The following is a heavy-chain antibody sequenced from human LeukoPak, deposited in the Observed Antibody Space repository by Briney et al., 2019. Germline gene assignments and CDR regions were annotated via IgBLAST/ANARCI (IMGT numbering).Heavy chain of an antibody. CDR1: GFTFSGYW. CDR2: INNDGSYT. V-gene: IGHV3-74*01. CDR3: AKCVGYYYGSGSFGKN. D-gene: IGHD3-10*01. Sequence: GGSLRLSCAASGFTFSGYWMHWVRQAPGKGLVWVSRINNDGSYTSYADSVKGRFTISRDNAKNTLYVQMNSLRAEDTAVYYCAKCVGYYYGSGSFGKNWGQGTLVTVSS. J-gene: IGHJ4*02.